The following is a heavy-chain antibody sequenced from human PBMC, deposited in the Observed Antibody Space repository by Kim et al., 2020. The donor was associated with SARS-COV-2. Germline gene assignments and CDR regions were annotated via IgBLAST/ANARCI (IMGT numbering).Heavy chain of an antibody. V-gene: IGHV3-21*01. D-gene: IGHD2-2*01. CDR1: GFTFSSYS. J-gene: IGHJ5*02. CDR3: ARDLSPSGYCSSTSCHDP. CDR2: ISSSSSYI. Sequence: GGSLRLSCAASGFTFSSYSMNWVRQAPGKGLEWVSSISSSSSYIYYADSVKGRFTISRDNAKNSLYLQMNSLRAEDTAVYYCARDLSPSGYCSSTSCHDPWGQGTLVTVSS.